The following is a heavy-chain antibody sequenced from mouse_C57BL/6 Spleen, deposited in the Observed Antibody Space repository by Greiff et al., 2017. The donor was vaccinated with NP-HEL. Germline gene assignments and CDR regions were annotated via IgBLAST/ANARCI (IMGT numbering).Heavy chain of an antibody. CDR1: GYTFTSYW. D-gene: IGHD3-3*01. CDR2: IYPGSGST. V-gene: IGHV1-55*01. J-gene: IGHJ1*03. CDR3: AKDWDRYFDV. Sequence: QVQLQQFGAELVKPGASVKMSCKASGYTFTSYWITWVKQRPGQGLEWIGDIYPGSGSTNYNEKFKSKATLTVDTSSSTAYMQLSSLTSEDSAVYYCAKDWDRYFDVWGTGTTVTVSS.